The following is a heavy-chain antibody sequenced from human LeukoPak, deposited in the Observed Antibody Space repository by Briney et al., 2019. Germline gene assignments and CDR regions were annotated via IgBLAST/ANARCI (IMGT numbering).Heavy chain of an antibody. V-gene: IGHV3-49*04. CDR1: GFTFGDYS. CDR2: IRSKAYGGTT. Sequence: GGSLRLSCAASGFTFGDYSMNWVRQAPGKGLEWVGFIRSKAYGGTTEYAASVKGRFTISRDDSKSIVYLQMNSLKSEDTAVYYCSRGRRATHDYWGQGTLVTVSS. CDR3: SRGRRATHDY. J-gene: IGHJ4*02. D-gene: IGHD1-26*01.